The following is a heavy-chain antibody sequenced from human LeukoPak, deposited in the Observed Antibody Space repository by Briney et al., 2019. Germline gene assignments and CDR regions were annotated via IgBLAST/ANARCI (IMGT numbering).Heavy chain of an antibody. D-gene: IGHD1-26*01. CDR1: GGSISSSSYY. J-gene: IGHJ6*03. CDR3: ARPGGIEDYYYYMDV. Sequence: SETLSLTCTVSGGSISSSSYYRGWIRQPPGKGLEWIGSIYYSGSTYYNPSLKSRVAISVDTSKNQFSLKLSSVTAADTAVYYCARPGGIEDYYYYMDVWGKGTTVTVSS. CDR2: IYYSGST. V-gene: IGHV4-39*01.